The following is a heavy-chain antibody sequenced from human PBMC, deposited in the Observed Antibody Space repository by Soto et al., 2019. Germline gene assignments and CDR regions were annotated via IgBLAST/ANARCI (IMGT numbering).Heavy chain of an antibody. Sequence: QVQLVQSGAEVKKPGSSVKVSCKASGGTFSSYTISWVRQAPGQGLEWMGRIIPILGIANYAQKFQGRVTITADKSTSTAYMELSSLRSEDTAVYYCARDPGGRDGCNARNDYWGQGTLVTVSS. CDR3: ARDPGGRDGCNARNDY. CDR1: GGTFSSYT. J-gene: IGHJ4*02. D-gene: IGHD3-16*01. CDR2: IIPILGIA. V-gene: IGHV1-69*08.